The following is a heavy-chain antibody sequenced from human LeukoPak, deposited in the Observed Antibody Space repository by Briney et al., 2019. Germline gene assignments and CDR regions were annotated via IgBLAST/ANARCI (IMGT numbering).Heavy chain of an antibody. CDR2: ISGSGGFT. D-gene: IGHD3-10*01. V-gene: IGHV3-23*01. Sequence: GGSLRLSCAASGFTFSSYAMSWVRQAPGKGLEWVSTISGSGGFTYYADSVKGRFTISRDNSKNMLYLQMNSLRAEDTAVYYCAKGGERSYGSGNVRWFDTWGQGTLVTVSS. J-gene: IGHJ5*02. CDR3: AKGGERSYGSGNVRWFDT. CDR1: GFTFSSYA.